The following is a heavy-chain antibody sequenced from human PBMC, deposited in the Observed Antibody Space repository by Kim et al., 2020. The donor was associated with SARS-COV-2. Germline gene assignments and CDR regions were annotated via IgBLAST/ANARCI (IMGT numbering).Heavy chain of an antibody. CDR2: IYYGATNFNPST. V-gene: IGHV4-31*03. J-gene: IGHJ4*01. CDR1: GDSINSGGFS. Sequence: SETLSLTCTVSGDSINSGGFSWNWIRQRPGKGLEWIGYIYYGATNFNPSTNYNPSLKSRVTISLGTSGKHLSLKLTSVTAADTAVYYCAREDNGRFDFWG. CDR3: AREDNGRFDF. D-gene: IGHD2-8*01.